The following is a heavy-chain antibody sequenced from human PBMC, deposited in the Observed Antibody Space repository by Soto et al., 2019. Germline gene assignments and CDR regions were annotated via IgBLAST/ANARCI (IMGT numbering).Heavy chain of an antibody. D-gene: IGHD6-6*01. CDR3: AREGSTIAARQYNWFDP. Sequence: QVQLVQSGAEVNKPGASVKVSCKASGYTFTSYGISWVRQAPGQGLEWMGWISAYNGNTNYAQKLQGRVTMTTDTSTSTAYMELSSLRSEDTAVYYCAREGSTIAARQYNWFDPWGQGTLVTVSS. CDR2: ISAYNGNT. J-gene: IGHJ5*02. CDR1: GYTFTSYG. V-gene: IGHV1-18*04.